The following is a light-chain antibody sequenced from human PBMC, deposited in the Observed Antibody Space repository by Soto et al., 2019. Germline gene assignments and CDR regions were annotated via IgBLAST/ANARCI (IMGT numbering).Light chain of an antibody. J-gene: IGLJ1*01. CDR1: SSDVGNFNY. CDR2: ELI. CDR3: SSYTSSGTPYV. V-gene: IGLV2-14*01. Sequence: QSALTQPASVSGSPGQSITISCTGTSSDVGNFNYISWYQQHPGKVPKLIIYELINRPSGVSNRFSGSKSGNTASLTISGLQAEDEADYYCSSYTSSGTPYVFGTGTKLTVL.